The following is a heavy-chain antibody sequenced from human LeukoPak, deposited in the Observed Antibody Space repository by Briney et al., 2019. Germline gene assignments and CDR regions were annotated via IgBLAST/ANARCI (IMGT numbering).Heavy chain of an antibody. J-gene: IGHJ3*02. V-gene: IGHV1-69*01. Sequence: SVKVSCKASGGTFSSYAISWVRQAPGQGLEWMGGIIPIFGTANYAQKFQGRVTITADESTSTAYMKLSSLRSEDTAVYYCARPDRLTTVTLMVIWGQGTMVTVSS. D-gene: IGHD4-17*01. CDR2: IIPIFGTA. CDR1: GGTFSSYA. CDR3: ARPDRLTTVTLMVI.